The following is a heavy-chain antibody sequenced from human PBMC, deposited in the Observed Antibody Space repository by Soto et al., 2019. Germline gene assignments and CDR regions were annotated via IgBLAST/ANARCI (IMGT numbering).Heavy chain of an antibody. CDR1: RFPLSTYG. CDR3: ARIRGYWYGLDV. CDR2: ITGTGGNT. Sequence: EVQLLESGGGLVQPGGSLRLSCAASRFPLSTYGMTWVRQAPGKGLEWVSAITGTGGNTYYVDSVKGRFTSSRDNSKNMLYLQMNSLRVEDTAVYYCARIRGYWYGLDVWGQGTTVTVSS. J-gene: IGHJ6*02. V-gene: IGHV3-23*01.